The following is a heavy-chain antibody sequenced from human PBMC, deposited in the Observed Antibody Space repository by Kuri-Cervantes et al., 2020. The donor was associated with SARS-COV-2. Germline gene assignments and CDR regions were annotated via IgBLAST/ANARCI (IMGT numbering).Heavy chain of an antibody. CDR1: GFTFSSYG. D-gene: IGHD3-22*01. Sequence: GESLKISCAASGFTFSSYGMHWVRQAPGKGLEWVAFIQYDGSNKYYADSVKGRFTISRDNSKNTLYLQMNSLRAEDTAVYYCAKDYYGNWFDPWGQGTLVTVSS. CDR3: AKDYYGNWFDP. J-gene: IGHJ5*02. CDR2: IQYDGSNK. V-gene: IGHV3-30*02.